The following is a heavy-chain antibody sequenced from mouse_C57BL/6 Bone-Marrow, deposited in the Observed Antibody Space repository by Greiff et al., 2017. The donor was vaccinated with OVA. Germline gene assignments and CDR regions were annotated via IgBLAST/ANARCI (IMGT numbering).Heavy chain of an antibody. J-gene: IGHJ3*01. V-gene: IGHV14-4*01. Sequence: EVQLQQSGAELVRPGASVMLSCTASGFNIKDDYMHWVKQRPEQGLEWIGWIDPENGDTEYASKFQGKATITADTSSNTAYLQLSSLTSEDTAVYYCTTLFITTVEFAYWGQGTLVTVSA. CDR3: TTLFITTVEFAY. D-gene: IGHD1-1*01. CDR1: GFNIKDDY. CDR2: IDPENGDT.